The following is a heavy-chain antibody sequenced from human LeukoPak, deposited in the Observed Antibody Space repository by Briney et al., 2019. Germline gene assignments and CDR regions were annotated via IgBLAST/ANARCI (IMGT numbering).Heavy chain of an antibody. V-gene: IGHV4-34*01. D-gene: IGHD6-19*01. J-gene: IGHJ3*02. CDR1: GGSFSGYY. CDR3: ARDWWAVAKLDAFDI. Sequence: SETLSLTCAVYGGSFSGYYWSWIRQPPGKGLEWIGEINHSGSTNYNPSLKSRVTMSVDASKNQFSLKLSSVTAADTAVYYCARDWWAVAKLDAFDIWGQGTMVTVSS. CDR2: INHSGST.